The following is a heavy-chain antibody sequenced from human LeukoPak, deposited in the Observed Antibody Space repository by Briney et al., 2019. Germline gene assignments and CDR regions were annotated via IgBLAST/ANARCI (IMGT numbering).Heavy chain of an antibody. V-gene: IGHV3-11*01. J-gene: IGHJ4*02. CDR2: ISSSAINI. Sequence: PGGSLRLSCAVSGFTFSDYYMSWIRQAPGKGLEWVSFISSSAINIYYADSVKGRFTISRDSAKDSLYLQMNSLRAEDTAVYYCARLRSSSYYFDYWGQGTLVTVSS. CDR3: ARLRSSSYYFDY. CDR1: GFTFSDYY. D-gene: IGHD6-6*01.